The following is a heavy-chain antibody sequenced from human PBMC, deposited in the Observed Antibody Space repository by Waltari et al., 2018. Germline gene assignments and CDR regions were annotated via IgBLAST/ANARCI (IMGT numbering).Heavy chain of an antibody. CDR3: ASLVVPAASRAFDI. CDR2: IYSGGST. V-gene: IGHV3-53*01. Sequence: EVQLVESGGGLIQPGGSLRLSCAASGFTVSSNYMSWVRQAPGKGLEWVSVIYSGGSTYYADSGKGRFTISRDNSKNTLYLQMNSLRAEDTAVYYCASLVVPAASRAFDIWGQGTMVTVSS. CDR1: GFTVSSNY. D-gene: IGHD2-2*01. J-gene: IGHJ3*02.